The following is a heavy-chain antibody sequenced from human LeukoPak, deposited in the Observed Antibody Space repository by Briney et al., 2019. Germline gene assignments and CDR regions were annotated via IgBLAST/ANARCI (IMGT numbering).Heavy chain of an antibody. D-gene: IGHD4-17*01. CDR2: NSSSSSYI. J-gene: IGHJ6*02. Sequence: GGSLRLSCAASGFTFSSYSMNWVRQAPGKGLEWVSSNSSSSSYIYYADSVKGRFTISRDNAKNSPYLQMNSLRAEDTAVYYCARDGSDYGDHGYYYGMDVRGQGTTVTVSS. CDR3: ARDGSDYGDHGYYYGMDV. CDR1: GFTFSSYS. V-gene: IGHV3-21*01.